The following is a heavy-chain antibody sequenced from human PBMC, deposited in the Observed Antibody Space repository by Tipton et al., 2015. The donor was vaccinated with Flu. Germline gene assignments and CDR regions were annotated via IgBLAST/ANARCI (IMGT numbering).Heavy chain of an antibody. CDR2: IYDTGST. J-gene: IGHJ4*02. Sequence: TLSLTCSVSRGSIRGYVWTWIRQPPGRGREWMGYIYDTGSTYYNPALKGRVTMSVDTSKNQLSLKVTSVTAADTAIYYCAKDKTGSDGSFQSQFDSWGQGPLVTVTS. CDR1: RGSIRGYV. V-gene: IGHV4-59*01. D-gene: IGHD7-27*01. CDR3: AKDKTGSDGSFQSQFDS.